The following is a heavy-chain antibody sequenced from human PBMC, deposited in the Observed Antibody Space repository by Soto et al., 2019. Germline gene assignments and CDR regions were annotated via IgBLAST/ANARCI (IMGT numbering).Heavy chain of an antibody. V-gene: IGHV3-33*01. CDR3: ARDKSNYDFWSGYSSYGMDV. CDR2: IWYDGSNK. Sequence: PGGSLRLSCAASGFTFSSYGMHWVRQAPGKGLEWVAVIWYDGSNKYYADSVKGRFTISRDNSKNTLYLQMNSLRAEDTAVYYCARDKSNYDFWSGYSSYGMDVWGQGTTVTVSS. CDR1: GFTFSSYG. J-gene: IGHJ6*02. D-gene: IGHD3-3*01.